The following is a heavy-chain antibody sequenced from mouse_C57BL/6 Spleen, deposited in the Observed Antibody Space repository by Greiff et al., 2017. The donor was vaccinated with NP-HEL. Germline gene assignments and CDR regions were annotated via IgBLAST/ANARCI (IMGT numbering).Heavy chain of an antibody. J-gene: IGHJ2*01. D-gene: IGHD1-1*01. CDR2: IRSKSNNYAT. CDR3: VRQAIVATSYLDY. CDR1: GFSFNTYA. V-gene: IGHV10-1*01. Sequence: EVKLVESGGGLVQPKGSLKLSCAASGFSFNTYAMNWVRQAPGTGLDWVARIRSKSNNYATYYADSVKDRFTISRDDSESMLYLQMNNLKTEDTAMYYCVRQAIVATSYLDYWGQGTTLTVSS.